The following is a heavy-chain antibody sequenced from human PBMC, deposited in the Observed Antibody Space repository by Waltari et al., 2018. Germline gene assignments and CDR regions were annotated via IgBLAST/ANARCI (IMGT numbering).Heavy chain of an antibody. CDR2: INPDSGGT. J-gene: IGHJ4*02. Sequence: QVQLVQSGAEVKKPGASVKVSCKASGYTFTGYYMHWVRQAPGQGLEWMGRINPDSGGTNDAQKCQGRVTMTRDTSISTAYMELSRLRSDDTAVYYCAREGATITYSDYWGQGTLVTVSS. D-gene: IGHD5-12*01. CDR1: GYTFTGYY. V-gene: IGHV1-2*06. CDR3: AREGATITYSDY.